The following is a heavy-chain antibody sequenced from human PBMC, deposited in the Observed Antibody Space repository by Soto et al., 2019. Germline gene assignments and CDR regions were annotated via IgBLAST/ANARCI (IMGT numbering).Heavy chain of an antibody. CDR1: GFTFSLYS. CDR2: ISRSSTGI. V-gene: IGHV3-48*02. D-gene: IGHD3-10*01. Sequence: EVQLVESGGGLVQPGGSLRLSCAASGFTFSLYSMSWVRQAPGKGLEWVSYISRSSTGIHYADSVKGRFTISRDDATNSMHLQINSLRDGDTAVYYCARAVTWGLDVWGQGTTGSISS. CDR3: ARAVTWGLDV. J-gene: IGHJ6*02.